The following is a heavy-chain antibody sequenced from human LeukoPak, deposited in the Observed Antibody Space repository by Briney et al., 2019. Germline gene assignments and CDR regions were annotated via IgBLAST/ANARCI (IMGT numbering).Heavy chain of an antibody. CDR2: INHSGST. Sequence: EXLSLTCAVYGGSFSGYYWSWLRQPPGKGLEWIGEINHSGSTNYNPSLKILVTISVDTSKNQFSLKLSSVAAADTPVYYCARGFKGAYYDILTGYYPYNWFDPWGQGTLVTVSS. CDR1: GGSFSGYY. D-gene: IGHD3-9*01. CDR3: ARGFKGAYYDILTGYYPYNWFDP. V-gene: IGHV4-34*01. J-gene: IGHJ5*02.